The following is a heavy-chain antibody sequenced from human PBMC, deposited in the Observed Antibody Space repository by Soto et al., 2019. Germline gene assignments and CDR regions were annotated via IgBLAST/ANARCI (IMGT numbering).Heavy chain of an antibody. CDR2: LNPNSGDS. CDR3: ATSGGGWYLY. D-gene: IGHD6-19*01. J-gene: IGHJ4*02. CDR1: GYTFSSYD. V-gene: IGHV1-8*01. Sequence: QVQLVQSGAEVKKPGASVKVSCKASGYTFSSYDINWVRQATGQGLEWMGWLNPNSGDSGYAQKFQGRVTQTRNTSINTAYIELSSLTSDDTGVYYCATSGGGWYLYWGQGTLVTVSS.